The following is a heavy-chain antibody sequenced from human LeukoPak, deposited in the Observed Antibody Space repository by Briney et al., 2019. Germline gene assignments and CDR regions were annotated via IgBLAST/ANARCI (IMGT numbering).Heavy chain of an antibody. CDR2: IRYSGTT. CDR1: DDSFSSNTYY. V-gene: IGHV4-39*01. J-gene: IGHJ4*02. CDR3: ASFKSSGYLYYFDY. Sequence: SETLSLTCTVSDDSFSSNTYYWAWIRQPPGKGLECIGGIRYSGTTYFNPSLKSRVTISMDTSKNQFSLKLSSVTAADTAVYYCASFKSSGYLYYFDYWGQGTLVTVSS. D-gene: IGHD3-22*01.